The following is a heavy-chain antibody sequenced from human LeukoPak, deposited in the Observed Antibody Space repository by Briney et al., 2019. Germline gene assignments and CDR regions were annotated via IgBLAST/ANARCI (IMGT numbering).Heavy chain of an antibody. J-gene: IGHJ5*02. V-gene: IGHV4-39*07. D-gene: IGHD1-7*01. CDR1: GGSISSGDYY. Sequence: TSETLSLTCTVSGGSISSGDYYWSWIRQPPGKGLEWIGEINHSGSTNYNPSLKSRVTISVDTSKNQFSLKLSSVTAADTAVYYCARGRSRYNWNYGAWWFDPWGQGTLVTVSS. CDR3: ARGRSRYNWNYGAWWFDP. CDR2: INHSGST.